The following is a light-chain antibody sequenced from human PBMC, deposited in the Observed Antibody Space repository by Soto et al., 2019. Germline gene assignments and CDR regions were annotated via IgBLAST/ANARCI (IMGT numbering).Light chain of an antibody. J-gene: IGKJ5*01. CDR2: GTS. CDR1: QSVSSN. V-gene: IGKV3-15*01. CDR3: KQYNNWPP. Sequence: IAMTQSPATGAGSPGERAALSCRGSQSVSSNLAWYQQKPGQAPRLLIYGTSTRATGIPARFSGSGSGTEFTLTISSLQSEDFAVYYCKQYNNWPPFGQGTRLEN.